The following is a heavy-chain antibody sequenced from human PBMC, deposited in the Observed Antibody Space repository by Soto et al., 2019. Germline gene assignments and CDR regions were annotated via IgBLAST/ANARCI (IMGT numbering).Heavy chain of an antibody. D-gene: IGHD1-26*01. CDR2: ISGSGDST. V-gene: IGHV3-23*01. CDR1: GFTFSSYA. CDR3: AKPGGGINLYYFDF. Sequence: GGSLRLSCAASGFTFSSYAMSWVRQAPGKGLEWVSGISGSGDSTYYADSVKGRFTISRDKSKDTLYLQMNNLRAEDTALYYCAKPGGGINLYYFDFWGQGTLVTVSS. J-gene: IGHJ4*02.